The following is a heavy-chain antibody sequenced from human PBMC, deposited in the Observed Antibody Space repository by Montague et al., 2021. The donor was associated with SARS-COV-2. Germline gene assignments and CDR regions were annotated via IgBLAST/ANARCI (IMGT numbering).Heavy chain of an antibody. CDR1: GVAISSSSYY. J-gene: IGHJ4*02. D-gene: IGHD6-6*01. CDR3: ARDLNEYSSSGGFDY. V-gene: IGHV4-39*07. CDR2: IYYSGST. Sequence: SETLSLTCTVSGVAISSSSYYGRSIRHPSRKGLVWIGSIYYSGSTYYNPSLKSRVTISVDTSKNQFSLKLSSVTAADTAVYYCARDLNEYSSSGGFDYWGQGTLVTVSS.